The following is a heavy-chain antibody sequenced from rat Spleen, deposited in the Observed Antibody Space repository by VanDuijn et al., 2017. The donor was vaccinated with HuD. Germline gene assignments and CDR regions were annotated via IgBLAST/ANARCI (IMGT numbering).Heavy chain of an antibody. CDR1: GFSLTNYH. Sequence: QVQLKESGPGLVQPSQTLSLTCTVSGFSLTNYHVHWVRQPPGKGLEWMGIMWSDEHTSYNSALKSRLSISRDTSQGQVFLKMSSRRTEDTATYYCARGGFYGYDWGQGVMVTVSS. CDR3: ARGGFYGYD. J-gene: IGHJ2*01. V-gene: IGHV2-32*01. CDR2: MWSDEHT. D-gene: IGHD1-7*01.